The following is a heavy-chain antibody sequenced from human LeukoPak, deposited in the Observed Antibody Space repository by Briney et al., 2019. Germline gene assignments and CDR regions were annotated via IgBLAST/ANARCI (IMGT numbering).Heavy chain of an antibody. CDR3: ARVGQPLSKRYYYYYYYMDV. D-gene: IGHD2-2*01. J-gene: IGHJ6*03. V-gene: IGHV3-7*01. CDR1: GFTVSSNY. CDR2: IKQDGSEK. Sequence: GGSLRLSCAASGFTVSSNYMSWVRQAPGKGLEWVANIKQDGSEKYYVDSVKGRFTISRDNAKNSLYLQMNSLRAEDTAVYYCARVGQPLSKRYYYYYYYMDVWGKGTTVTVSS.